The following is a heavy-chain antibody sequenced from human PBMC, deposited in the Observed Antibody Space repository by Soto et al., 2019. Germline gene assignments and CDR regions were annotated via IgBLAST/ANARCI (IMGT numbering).Heavy chain of an antibody. CDR1: GFTFSSYG. CDR2: ISYDGSNK. Sequence: QVQLVESGGGVVQPGRSLRLSCAASGFTFSSYGMHWVRQAPGKGLEWVAVISYDGSNKYYTDSVKGRFTISRDNSKNTLYLQMNSLRAEDTAVYYCATPGGGSSSWYQFDYWGQGTLVTVSS. CDR3: ATPGGGSSSWYQFDY. J-gene: IGHJ4*02. D-gene: IGHD6-13*01. V-gene: IGHV3-30*03.